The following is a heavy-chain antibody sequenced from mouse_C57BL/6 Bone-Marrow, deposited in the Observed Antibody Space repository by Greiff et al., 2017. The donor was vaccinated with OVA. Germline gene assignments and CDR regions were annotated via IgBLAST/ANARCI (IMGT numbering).Heavy chain of an antibody. Sequence: VQRVESGPGLVAPSQSLSITCTVSGFSLTSYGVSWVRQPPGKGLEWLGVIWGDGSKNYHSALIYRLSISKDNSKSQVFLKQNSLQTDDTATYYCAKEEVVEGYSAMDYWGQGTSVTVSS. V-gene: IGHV2-3*01. J-gene: IGHJ4*01. CDR1: GFSLTSYG. D-gene: IGHD1-1*01. CDR2: IWGDGSK. CDR3: AKEEVVEGYSAMDY.